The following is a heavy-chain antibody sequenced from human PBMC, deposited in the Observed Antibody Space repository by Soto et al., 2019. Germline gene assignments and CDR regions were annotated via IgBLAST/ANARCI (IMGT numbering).Heavy chain of an antibody. J-gene: IGHJ4*02. CDR2: IIHIFGTA. D-gene: IGHD6-13*01. CDR3: AREGTLAKYSSSWYPLDY. Sequence: SVKVSCKASGGTFSSYAISWVRQAPGQGLEWMGGIIHIFGTANYAQKFQGRVTITADESTSTAYMELSSLRSEDTAVYYCAREGTLAKYSSSWYPLDYWGQGTLVTVSS. CDR1: GGTFSSYA. V-gene: IGHV1-69*13.